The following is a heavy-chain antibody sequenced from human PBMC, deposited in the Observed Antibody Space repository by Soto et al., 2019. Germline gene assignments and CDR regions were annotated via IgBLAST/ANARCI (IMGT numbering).Heavy chain of an antibody. CDR3: GAQDYGDKGYSFET. J-gene: IGHJ4*02. Sequence: QLRLQQSGPGLVKPSETLSLTCTVSSGAISSSSSYWGWIRQPPGKGLEWIGRIYYSGHTYSNPSLQCRVTIPIESSQPKFSLTLNYVPTAETAVYYCGAQDYGDKGYSFETWGQGTLVTVSS. D-gene: IGHD4-17*01. V-gene: IGHV4-39*01. CDR1: SGAISSSSSY. CDR2: IYYSGHT.